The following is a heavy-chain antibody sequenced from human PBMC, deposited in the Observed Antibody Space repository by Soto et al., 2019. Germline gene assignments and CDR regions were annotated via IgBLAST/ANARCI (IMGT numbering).Heavy chain of an antibody. D-gene: IGHD2-15*01. V-gene: IGHV1-69*13. CDR2: IIPIFGTA. J-gene: IGHJ4*02. CDR1: GGTFSSYA. Sequence: SVKVSCKASGGTFSSYAISWVRQAPGQGLEWMGGIIPIFGTANYAQKFQGRVTITADESTSTAYMELSSLRSEDTAVYYCARAADRVVVVAATQYYFDYWGQGTLVTVSS. CDR3: ARAADRVVVVAATQYYFDY.